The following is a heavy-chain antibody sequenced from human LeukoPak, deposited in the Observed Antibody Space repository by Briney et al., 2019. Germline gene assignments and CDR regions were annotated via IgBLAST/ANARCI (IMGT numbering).Heavy chain of an antibody. CDR1: GYTFTSYG. J-gene: IGHJ3*02. CDR2: ISGYSGNT. Sequence: ASVKVSCKAYGYTFTSYGFSWVRQAPGQGLEWVGWISGYSGNTHYAQRLQGRVTMTTDTSTTTSYMELWSLRSDDTAVYYCARATGTWGHDGFHIWGQGTMVTVSS. D-gene: IGHD3-16*01. V-gene: IGHV1-18*01. CDR3: ARATGTWGHDGFHI.